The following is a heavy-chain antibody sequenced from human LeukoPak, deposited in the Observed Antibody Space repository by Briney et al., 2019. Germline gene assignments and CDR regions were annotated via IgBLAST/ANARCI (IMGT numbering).Heavy chain of an antibody. J-gene: IGHJ6*02. CDR1: GFTFSDYY. D-gene: IGHD3-3*01. Sequence: GGSLRLSCAASGFTFSDYYMSWIRQAPGKGLEWVSYISSSGSTIYYADSVKGRFTISRDNAKNSLYLQMNSLRAEDMAVYYCARAPYDFWSGYSDGMDAWGQGTTVTVSS. V-gene: IGHV3-11*01. CDR3: ARAPYDFWSGYSDGMDA. CDR2: ISSSGSTI.